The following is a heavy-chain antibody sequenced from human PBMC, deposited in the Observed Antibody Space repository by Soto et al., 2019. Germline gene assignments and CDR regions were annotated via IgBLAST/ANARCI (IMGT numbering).Heavy chain of an antibody. D-gene: IGHD7-27*01. J-gene: IGHJ3*01. CDR2: IGGTDGDSDGVL. CDR3: VKRGRNWGAFDF. V-gene: IGHV3-23*01. CDR1: GFILNNYA. Sequence: VQLLESGGDLVQPGGSLRRSCGASGFILNNYAMSWVRQAPGKGLEWVSTIGGTDGDSDGVLWYEDSVKGRFTISRDSSANTLFLHMDNLRAEDSALYYCVKRGRNWGAFDFWGQGTTVVVSS.